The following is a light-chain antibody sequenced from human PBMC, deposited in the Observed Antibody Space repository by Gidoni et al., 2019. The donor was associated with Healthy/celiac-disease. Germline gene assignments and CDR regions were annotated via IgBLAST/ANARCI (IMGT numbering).Light chain of an antibody. J-gene: IGKJ4*01. CDR2: DAS. CDR1: QSVSSY. CDR3: QQRSNWPRT. V-gene: IGKV3-11*01. Sequence: EIVLTQSPATLSLSPGERATLSCRASQSVSSYLAWYQLKPGQAPRLLIYDASNRATGIPARFSGSGSGTDFTLTISSLEPEDFAVYYWQQRSNWPRTFGGGTKVEIK.